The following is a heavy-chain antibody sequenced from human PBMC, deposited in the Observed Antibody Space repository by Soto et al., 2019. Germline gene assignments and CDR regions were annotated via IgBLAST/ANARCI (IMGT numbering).Heavy chain of an antibody. Sequence: ASVKVSCKTSGYTFTGHIIHWLRQAPGQGLEWLGWINPKSGDKLYAQKFQGRVTMTRDTSISTVYMDLTRLTSDDTDVYYCARDLFPAEKNWNDAYNYFDPRGQGTLVTVSS. CDR2: INPKSGDK. D-gene: IGHD1-1*01. CDR3: ARDLFPAEKNWNDAYNYFDP. CDR1: GYTFTGHI. V-gene: IGHV1-2*02. J-gene: IGHJ5*02.